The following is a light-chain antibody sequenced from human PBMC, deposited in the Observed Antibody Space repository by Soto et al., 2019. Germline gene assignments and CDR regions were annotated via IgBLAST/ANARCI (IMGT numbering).Light chain of an antibody. CDR2: DAS. J-gene: IGKJ5*01. V-gene: IGKV3-11*01. CDR3: QQRSNWPPIT. Sequence: EIVLTQSPATLSLSPGERATLSCRASRSVSSYLAWYQQKHGQAPRLLIYDASNRATGIPARFSGSGSGTDFTLTISSLEPEDFAVYYCQQRSNWPPITFGQGTRLEIK. CDR1: RSVSSY.